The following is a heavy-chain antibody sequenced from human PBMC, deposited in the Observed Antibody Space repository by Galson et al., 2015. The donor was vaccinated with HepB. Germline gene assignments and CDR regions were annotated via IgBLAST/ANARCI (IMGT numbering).Heavy chain of an antibody. CDR2: ISHSGRT. J-gene: IGHJ5*02. D-gene: IGHD3-22*01. Sequence: TLSLTCSVSGGSISSGAYSWTWIRQPPGRGLEWVGYISHSGRTDYNPPLNSRVTMSVDRSKNHFSLNLNSVTAADTAVYYCARERQYFDSSGYPSHWFDPWGQGILVTVSS. CDR3: ARERQYFDSSGYPSHWFDP. V-gene: IGHV4-30-2*01. CDR1: GGSISSGAYS.